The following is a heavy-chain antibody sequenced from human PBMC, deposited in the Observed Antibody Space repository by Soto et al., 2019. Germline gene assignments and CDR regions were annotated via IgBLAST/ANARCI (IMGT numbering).Heavy chain of an antibody. CDR1: GGSISSGDYY. CDR3: ARLHGYCISSSCHGHYAMDV. V-gene: IGHV4-30-4*01. Sequence: SETLSLTCSVSGGSISSGDYYWSWIRQPPGKGLEWIGYIYYSGSTYYNPSLKSRVTISVDTSKNQFSLKLSSVTAADTAVYYCARLHGYCISSSCHGHYAMDVWGQGTTVT. J-gene: IGHJ6*02. CDR2: IYYSGST. D-gene: IGHD2-2*01.